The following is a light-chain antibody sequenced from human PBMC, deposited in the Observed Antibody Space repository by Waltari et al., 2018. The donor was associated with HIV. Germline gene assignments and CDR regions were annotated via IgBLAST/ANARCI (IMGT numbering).Light chain of an antibody. CDR1: NLKTYY. Sequence: SYELTQDPAVSVALGQTVKNTYQGDNLKTYYANWYQQKPGQAPVLGSYGKNRRPSEIPDRFSSSASRNTASLIITGAQAEDEAEYYCKTRDRSGNLYVFGTGTTVTVL. J-gene: IGLJ1*01. CDR2: GKN. V-gene: IGLV3-19*01. CDR3: KTRDRSGNLYV.